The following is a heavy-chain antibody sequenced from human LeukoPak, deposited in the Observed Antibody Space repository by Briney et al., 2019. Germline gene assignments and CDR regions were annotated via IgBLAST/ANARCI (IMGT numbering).Heavy chain of an antibody. D-gene: IGHD4-17*01. CDR1: GYTFTGYY. J-gene: IGHJ4*02. Sequence: ASVKVSCKASGYTFTGYYMHWVRQAPGQGLEWMGWINPNSGGTNYAQKFQGRVTMTRDTSINTAYMELSRLRSDDTAAYYCARRTLYGREPDYWGQGTLVTVSS. CDR2: INPNSGGT. V-gene: IGHV1-2*02. CDR3: ARRTLYGREPDY.